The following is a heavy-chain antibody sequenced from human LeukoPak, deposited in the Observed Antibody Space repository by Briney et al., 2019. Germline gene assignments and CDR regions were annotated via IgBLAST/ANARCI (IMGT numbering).Heavy chain of an antibody. J-gene: IGHJ6*04. CDR1: GFTFSSYG. CDR3: AKDSDYYGMDV. Sequence: PGRSLRLSCAASGFTFSSYGMHWVRQAPGKGLGWVAVISYDGSNKYYADSVKGRFTISRDNSKNTLYLQMNSLRAEDTAVYYCAKDSDYYGMDVWGKGTTVTVSS. CDR2: ISYDGSNK. V-gene: IGHV3-30*18.